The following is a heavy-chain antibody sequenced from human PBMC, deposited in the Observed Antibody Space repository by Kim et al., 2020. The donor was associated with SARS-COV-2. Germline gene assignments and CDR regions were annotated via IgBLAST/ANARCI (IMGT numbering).Heavy chain of an antibody. Sequence: NYAQKFQGRVTITADESTSTADMELSSLRSEDTAVYYCAGGYDYGPFDSWGQGTLVTVSS. J-gene: IGHJ4*02. V-gene: IGHV1-69*01. CDR3: AGGYDYGPFDS. D-gene: IGHD5-12*01.